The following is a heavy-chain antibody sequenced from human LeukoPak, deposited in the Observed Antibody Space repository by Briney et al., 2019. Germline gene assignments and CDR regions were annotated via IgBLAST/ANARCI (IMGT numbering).Heavy chain of an antibody. CDR3: ARVPRSGGSSPTPKYFDY. J-gene: IGHJ4*02. V-gene: IGHV1-69*01. CDR1: GGTFSSYA. D-gene: IGHD2-15*01. CDR2: IIPIFGTA. Sequence: ASVKVSCKASGGTFSSYAISWVRQAPGQGLEWMGGIIPIFGTANYAQKFQGRVTITADESTSTAYMELSSLRSEDTAVYYCARVPRSGGSSPTPKYFDYWGQGTLVTVSS.